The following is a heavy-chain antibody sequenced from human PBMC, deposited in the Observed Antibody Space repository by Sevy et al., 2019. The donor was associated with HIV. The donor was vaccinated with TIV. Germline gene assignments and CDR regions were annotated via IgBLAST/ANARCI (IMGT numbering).Heavy chain of an antibody. D-gene: IGHD1-20*01. V-gene: IGHV3-23*01. J-gene: IGHJ4*02. CDR2: ISGSGGST. Sequence: GGSLRLSCAASGFTFNSHAMSWVRQAPGKGLEWVSTISGSGGSTYYADSVKGRFTISRDNSKKMVYLQMNSLRAEDTAVYYCTNRGVVIITGFDYWGQGTLVTASS. CDR1: GFTFNSHA. CDR3: TNRGVVIITGFDY.